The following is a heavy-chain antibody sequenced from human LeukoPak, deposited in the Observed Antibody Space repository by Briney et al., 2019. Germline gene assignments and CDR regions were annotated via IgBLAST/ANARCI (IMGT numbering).Heavy chain of an antibody. D-gene: IGHD3-3*02. Sequence: GESLKISCEGFGNRFTSYWIAWVRQTPGKGLEWMGIIHLGDSESRYSPTFQGRVTFSADKSTATAFLQWTSLKASDTAIYYCARLAYKDFWSRPRDAFDIWGQGTMVTVSS. CDR1: GNRFTSYW. CDR2: IHLGDSES. CDR3: ARLAYKDFWSRPRDAFDI. J-gene: IGHJ3*02. V-gene: IGHV5-51*01.